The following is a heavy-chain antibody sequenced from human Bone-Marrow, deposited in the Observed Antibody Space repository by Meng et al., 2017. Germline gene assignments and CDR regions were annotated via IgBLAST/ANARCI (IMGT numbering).Heavy chain of an antibody. J-gene: IGHJ3*02. D-gene: IGHD2-21*01. Sequence: ASVKVSCKASGYTFTGHYIHWVRQAPGQGLEWVGRINPDSGGPNYAQKFHGRVTMTRDTSISTAYMDLRRLRSDDTAVYYCAVLVDGNPFHIWGQGTTVTVSS. V-gene: IGHV1-2*06. CDR3: AVLVDGNPFHI. CDR1: GYTFTGHY. CDR2: INPDSGGP.